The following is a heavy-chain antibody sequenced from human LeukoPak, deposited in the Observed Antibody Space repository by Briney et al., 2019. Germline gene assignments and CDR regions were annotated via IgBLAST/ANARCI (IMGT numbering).Heavy chain of an antibody. J-gene: IGHJ6*04. CDR3: ARAPYYYGMDV. CDR2: IYYSGST. CDR1: GGSISSCDYY. Sequence: SETLSLTCTVSGGSISSCDYYWSWIRQPPGKGLEWIGYIYYSGSTYYNPSLKSRVTISVDTSKNQFSLKLSSVTAADTAVYYCARAPYYYGMDVWGKGTTVTVSS. V-gene: IGHV4-30-4*01.